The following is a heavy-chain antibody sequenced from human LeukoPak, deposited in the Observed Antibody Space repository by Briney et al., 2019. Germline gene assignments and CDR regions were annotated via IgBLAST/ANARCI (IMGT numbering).Heavy chain of an antibody. D-gene: IGHD3-22*01. CDR1: GYTFTSYY. J-gene: IGHJ4*02. CDR3: ARGGVNYYDSTPQILFDY. CDR2: INPSGGST. Sequence: ASVKVSCKASGYTFTSYYMHWVRQAPGQGLEWMRIINPSGGSTSYAQKFQGRVTMTRDTSTSTVYMELSSLRSEDTAVYYCARGGVNYYDSTPQILFDYWGQGTLVTVSS. V-gene: IGHV1-46*01.